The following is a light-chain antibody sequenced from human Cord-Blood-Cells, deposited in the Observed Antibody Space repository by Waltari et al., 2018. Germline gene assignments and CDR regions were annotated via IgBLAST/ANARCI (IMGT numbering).Light chain of an antibody. Sequence: QSVLKQPPSVSGAPGQRVPISCTGSSSNIGDGYELHWYQQLPGTAPTLPFYGNSNRPTGVPDRFSGSKSGTSASLAITGLQAEDEADYYCQSYDSSLSGSVFGGGTKLTVL. CDR1: SSNIGDGYE. CDR3: QSYDSSLSGSV. J-gene: IGLJ3*02. CDR2: GNS. V-gene: IGLV1-40*01.